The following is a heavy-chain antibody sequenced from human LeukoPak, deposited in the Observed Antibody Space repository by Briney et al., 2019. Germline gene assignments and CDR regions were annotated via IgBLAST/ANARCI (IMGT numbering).Heavy chain of an antibody. J-gene: IGHJ4*02. CDR2: IKQDGSEK. Sequence: GGSLRLSCAASGFTFSSYEMNWVRQAPGKGLEWVANIKQDGSEKYYVDSVKGRFTISRDNAKNSLYLQMNSLRAEDTAVYYCARDRGFRGVIRGYWGQGTLVTVSS. D-gene: IGHD3-10*01. V-gene: IGHV3-7*01. CDR3: ARDRGFRGVIRGY. CDR1: GFTFSSYE.